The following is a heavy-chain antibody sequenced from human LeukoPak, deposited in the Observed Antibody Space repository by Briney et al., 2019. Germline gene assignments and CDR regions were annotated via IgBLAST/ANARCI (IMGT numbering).Heavy chain of an antibody. J-gene: IGHJ6*02. V-gene: IGHV3-23*01. CDR3: AKGWNGYGMDV. Sequence: SGGSLRLSCAASGFTFSSCAMSWLRQAPGKGLEWVSAISGSGGSTNYADSVKGWFTISRDNSKNTLYLQMNSLRAEDSAVCYCAKGWNGYGMDVWGQGTTVTVSS. CDR1: GFTFSSCA. D-gene: IGHD3-3*01. CDR2: ISGSGGST.